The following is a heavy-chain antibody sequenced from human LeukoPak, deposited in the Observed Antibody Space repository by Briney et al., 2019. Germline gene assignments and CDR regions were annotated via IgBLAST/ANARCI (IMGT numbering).Heavy chain of an antibody. J-gene: IGHJ4*02. Sequence: GGYLRLSCAASGFTFSDYYMSWIRQAPGKGLEWVSYISSSGSTIYYADSVKGRFTISRDNAKNSLYLQMNSLRAEDTAVYYCASPGADSGDYFDYWGQGTLVTVSS. CDR1: GFTFSDYY. CDR2: ISSSGSTI. D-gene: IGHD7-27*01. V-gene: IGHV3-11*01. CDR3: ASPGADSGDYFDY.